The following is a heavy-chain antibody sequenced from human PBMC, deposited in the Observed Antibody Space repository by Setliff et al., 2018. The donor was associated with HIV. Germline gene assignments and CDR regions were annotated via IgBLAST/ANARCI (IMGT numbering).Heavy chain of an antibody. CDR3: ARDESTGYSSGWRSRDWYFDL. CDR2: ISGSSSIK. D-gene: IGHD6-19*01. J-gene: IGHJ2*01. CDR1: GFTFRDYA. Sequence: GGSLRLSCAASGFTFRDYAMIWVRQAPGMGLEWVSTISGSSSIKEYADFVKGRFSISRDNSKDTVFLQMDSLRAEDTAVYYCARDESTGYSSGWRSRDWYFDLWGRGTLVTAPQ. V-gene: IGHV3-23*01.